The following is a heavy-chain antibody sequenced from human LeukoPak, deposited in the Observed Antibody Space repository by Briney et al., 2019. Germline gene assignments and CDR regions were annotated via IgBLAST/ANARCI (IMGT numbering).Heavy chain of an antibody. CDR1: GFTFSYHW. V-gene: IGHV3-21*01. J-gene: IGHJ4*02. D-gene: IGHD3-9*01. CDR3: ARFGYDILTGYSYYFDY. Sequence: GGSLRLSCAASGFTFSYHWMAWVRQAPGKGLEWVSSISSSSSYIYYADSVKGRFTISRDNAKNSLYLQMNSLRAEDTAVYYCARFGYDILTGYSYYFDYWGQGTLVTVSS. CDR2: ISSSSSYI.